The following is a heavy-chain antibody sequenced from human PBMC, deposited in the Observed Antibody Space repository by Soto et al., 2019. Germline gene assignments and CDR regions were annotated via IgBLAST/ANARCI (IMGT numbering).Heavy chain of an antibody. CDR1: GGTFSSYT. V-gene: IGHV1-69*08. CDR2: IIPILGIA. J-gene: IGHJ4*02. D-gene: IGHD6-13*01. Sequence: QVQLVQSGAEVKKPGSSVKVSCKASGGTFSSYTISWVRQAPGQGLEWMGRIIPILGIANYAQKFQGRVTITADKSTSTAYMELSSLRSEDTAVYYCARDSSSGDHHFDYWGQGTLVTVSS. CDR3: ARDSSSGDHHFDY.